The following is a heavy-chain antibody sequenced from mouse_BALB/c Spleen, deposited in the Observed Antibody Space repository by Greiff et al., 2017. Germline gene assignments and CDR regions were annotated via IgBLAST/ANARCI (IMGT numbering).Heavy chain of an antibody. CDR1: GFSLTSYG. CDR2: IWAGGST. Sequence: VHLVESGPGLVAPSQSLSITCTVSGFSLTSYGVHWVRQPPGKGLEWLGVIWAGGSTNYNSALMSRLSISKDNSKSQVFLKMNSLQTDDTAMYYCASIYYYGSRGFDVWGAGTTVTVSS. CDR3: ASIYYYGSRGFDV. V-gene: IGHV2-9*02. J-gene: IGHJ1*01. D-gene: IGHD1-1*01.